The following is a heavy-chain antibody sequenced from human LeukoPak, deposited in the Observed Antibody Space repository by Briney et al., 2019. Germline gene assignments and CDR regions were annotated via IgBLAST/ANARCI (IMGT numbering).Heavy chain of an antibody. CDR2: IYYSGST. V-gene: IGHV4-59*08. CDR1: GGSISSYF. J-gene: IGHJ6*02. Sequence: SETLSLTCTVSGGSISSYFWSWIRQPPGKGLEWIGYIYYSGSTNYNPSLKSRVTISVDTSKNQFSLKLSSVTAADTAVYYCARLSIQPEDYGMDVWGQGTTVTVSS. CDR3: ARLSIQPEDYGMDV. D-gene: IGHD5-18*01.